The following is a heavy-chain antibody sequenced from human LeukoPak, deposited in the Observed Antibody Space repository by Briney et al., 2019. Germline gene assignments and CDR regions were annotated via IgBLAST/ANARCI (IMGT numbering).Heavy chain of an antibody. CDR1: GGSISSVGYC. CDR2: IFDSGTT. CDR3: ARVDDSGWYKDRYYYYGVDV. D-gene: IGHD6-19*01. Sequence: PSDTLSLTCTVSGGSISSVGYCWTWIRQHPGRGLEWIGYIFDSGTTYYNPSLKSRLTISVDTSENQFSLKLTSVTAADTAVYYCARVDDSGWYKDRYYYYGVDVWGRGTTVTVSS. J-gene: IGHJ6*02. V-gene: IGHV4-31*03.